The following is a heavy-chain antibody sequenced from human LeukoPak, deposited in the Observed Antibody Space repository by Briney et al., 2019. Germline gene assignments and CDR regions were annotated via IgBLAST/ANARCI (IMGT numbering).Heavy chain of an antibody. V-gene: IGHV3-48*02. CDR2: ISSSSTI. Sequence: GGSLRLSCAASGFTFSSYSMNWVRQAPGKGLEWVSYISSSSTIYYADSVKGRFTISRDNAKNSLYLQMNSLRDEDTAVYYCARDHIMITFGGVSSFDYWGQGTLVTVSS. J-gene: IGHJ4*02. CDR3: ARDHIMITFGGVSSFDY. CDR1: GFTFSSYS. D-gene: IGHD3-16*01.